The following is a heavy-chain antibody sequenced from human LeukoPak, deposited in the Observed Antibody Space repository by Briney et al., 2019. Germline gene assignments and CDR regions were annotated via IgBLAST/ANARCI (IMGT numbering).Heavy chain of an antibody. D-gene: IGHD6-19*01. CDR3: ARSYGYSSGWYGAYYFDY. CDR1: GGSISSYY. CDR2: IYYSGST. J-gene: IGHJ4*02. V-gene: IGHV4-59*01. Sequence: SETLSLTCTVSGGSISSYYWSWIRQPPGKGLEWIGYIYYSGSTNYNFSLKSRVTISVDTSKNQFSLSLSSVTAADTAVYYCARSYGYSSGWYGAYYFDYWGQGTLVTVSS.